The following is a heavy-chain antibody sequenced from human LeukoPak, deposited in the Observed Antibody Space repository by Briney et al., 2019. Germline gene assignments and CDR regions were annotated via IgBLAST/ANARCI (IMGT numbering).Heavy chain of an antibody. D-gene: IGHD6-13*01. CDR3: ARDWSSSWFDY. V-gene: IGHV3-7*01. CDR2: INEDGSEK. Sequence: GGSVRLSCAASGFTFSTFWMHWVRQAPGKGLEWVANINEDGSEKNYVDSVKGRFVISRDNTKDSLYLHLISLRAEDAAVYHCARDWSSSWFDYWGRGTLVTVSS. J-gene: IGHJ4*02. CDR1: GFTFSTFW.